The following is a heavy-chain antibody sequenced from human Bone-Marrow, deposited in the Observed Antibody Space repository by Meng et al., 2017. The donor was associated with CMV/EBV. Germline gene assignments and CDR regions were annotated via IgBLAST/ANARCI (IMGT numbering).Heavy chain of an antibody. Sequence: GESLKISCAASGFTFSSYSMNWVRQAPGKGLEWVSSISSSSSNIYYADSVKGRFTISRDNAKNSLYLQMYSLKAEDTAGYYCAGDPGVGATPHYIYYWGQGTLVTVSS. CDR3: AGDPGVGATPHYIYY. V-gene: IGHV3-21*01. CDR1: GFTFSSYS. D-gene: IGHD1-26*01. CDR2: ISSSSSNI. J-gene: IGHJ4*02.